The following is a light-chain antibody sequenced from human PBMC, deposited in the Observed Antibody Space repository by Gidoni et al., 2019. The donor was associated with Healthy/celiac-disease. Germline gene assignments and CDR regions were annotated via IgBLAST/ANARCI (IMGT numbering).Light chain of an antibody. CDR1: QSISSW. CDR2: KAS. J-gene: IGKJ1*01. V-gene: IGKV1-5*03. CDR3: QQYNSYSPSWT. Sequence: DIQMTQSPSTLSASVGDRVTITCRASQSISSWLAWYQQKPGKAPKLLIYKASSLESGVPSRFSGSGSGTEFNLTISSMQPDDFATDSCQQYNSYSPSWTFGQGTKVEIK.